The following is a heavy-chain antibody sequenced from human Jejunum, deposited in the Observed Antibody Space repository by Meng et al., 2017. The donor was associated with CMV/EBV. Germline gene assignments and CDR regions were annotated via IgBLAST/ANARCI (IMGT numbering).Heavy chain of an antibody. Sequence: SGFPFNRYGLPWVRQAPGKGLEWLAFMRYEGSNQYSADSVTGRFTISRDSSKNMVYLQMNSLRPDDTALYYCAKDMFSNFAFIDYWGQGSLVTVSS. CDR3: AKDMFSNFAFIDY. CDR2: MRYEGSNQ. V-gene: IGHV3-30*02. CDR1: GFPFNRYG. J-gene: IGHJ4*02. D-gene: IGHD4-11*01.